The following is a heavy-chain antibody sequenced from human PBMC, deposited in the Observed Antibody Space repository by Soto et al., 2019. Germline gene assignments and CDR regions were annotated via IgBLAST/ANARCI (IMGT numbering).Heavy chain of an antibody. V-gene: IGHV4-59*08. Sequence: SETLSLTCTVSGGSISSYYWSWIRQPPGKGLEWIGYIYYSGSTNYNPSLKSRVTISVDTSKNQFSLKLSSVTAADTAVYYCARLGRDDFWSGYYFDYWGQGTLVTVSS. J-gene: IGHJ4*02. CDR1: GGSISSYY. CDR3: ARLGRDDFWSGYYFDY. D-gene: IGHD3-3*01. CDR2: IYYSGST.